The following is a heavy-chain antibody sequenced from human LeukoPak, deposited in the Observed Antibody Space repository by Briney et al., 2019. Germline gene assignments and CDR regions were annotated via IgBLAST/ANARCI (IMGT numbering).Heavy chain of an antibody. Sequence: GGSLRLSCAASGFTFSSYGMHWVRQAPGKGLEWVAVISYDGSNKYYADSVKGRFTISRDNSKNTLYLQMNSLRAEDTAVYYCAKDWGYCSGGSCYSAGLDYWGQGTLVTVSS. CDR2: ISYDGSNK. CDR3: AKDWGYCSGGSCYSAGLDY. V-gene: IGHV3-30*18. D-gene: IGHD2-15*01. CDR1: GFTFSSYG. J-gene: IGHJ4*02.